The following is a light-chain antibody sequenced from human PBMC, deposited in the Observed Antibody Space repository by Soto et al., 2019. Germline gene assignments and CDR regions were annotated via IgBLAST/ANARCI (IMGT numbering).Light chain of an antibody. CDR1: SSNIGNNY. CDR3: GTLDSSLGAAV. Sequence: QSVLTQPPSVSAAPGLKVTISCSGSSSNIGNNYVSWFRQHPGTAPKLLIYDNNERPSGIPDRFSVSKSGTSATLHISVLQTGDEADYFCGTLDSSLGAAVFGRGTKLTVL. CDR2: DNN. V-gene: IGLV1-51*01. J-gene: IGLJ2*01.